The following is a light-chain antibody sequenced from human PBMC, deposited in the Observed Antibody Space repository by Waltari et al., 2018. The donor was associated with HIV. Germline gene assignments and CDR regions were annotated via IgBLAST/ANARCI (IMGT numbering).Light chain of an antibody. CDR3: CSYAGSYTYV. CDR1: SSDVGGYNY. Sequence: QSALTPHRSVSGSPGQSVTIPCTGTSSDVGGYNYVSWYQQHPGKAPNLMIYDVSKRPSGVPDRFSGSKSGNTASLTISGLQAEDEADYYCCSYAGSYTYVFGTGTKVTVL. J-gene: IGLJ1*01. CDR2: DVS. V-gene: IGLV2-11*01.